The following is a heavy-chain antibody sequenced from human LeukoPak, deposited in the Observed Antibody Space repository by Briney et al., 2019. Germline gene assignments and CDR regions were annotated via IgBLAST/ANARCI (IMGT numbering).Heavy chain of an antibody. Sequence: SETLSLTCAVYDESFSGNYWSWIRQSPGKGLEWVGEINHSGSTSYNPSLKSRVTMSVDTSKNQFSLKLSSVTAADTAVYYCARRGSAGTLDYWGQGTLVTVSS. D-gene: IGHD1-1*01. CDR1: DESFSGNY. CDR2: INHSGST. J-gene: IGHJ4*02. CDR3: ARRGSAGTLDY. V-gene: IGHV4-34*01.